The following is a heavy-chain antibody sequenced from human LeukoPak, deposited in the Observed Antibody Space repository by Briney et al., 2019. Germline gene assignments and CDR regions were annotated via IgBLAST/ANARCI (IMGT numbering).Heavy chain of an antibody. V-gene: IGHV3-7*03. CDR3: AAYSSSSLYFDY. CDR2: INHNGNVN. D-gene: IGHD6-6*01. CDR1: GFTFSSYW. J-gene: IGHJ4*02. Sequence: GGSLRLSCAASGFTFSSYWMNWARQAPGKGLEWVASINHNGNVNYYVDSVKGRFAISRDNAKNSLYLQMSNLRAEDTAVYYCAAYSSSSLYFDYWGQGTLVTVSS.